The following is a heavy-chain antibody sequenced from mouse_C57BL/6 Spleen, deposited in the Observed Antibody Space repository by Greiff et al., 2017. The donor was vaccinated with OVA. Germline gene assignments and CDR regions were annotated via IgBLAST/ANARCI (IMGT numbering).Heavy chain of an antibody. CDR2: INPYNGGT. V-gene: IGHV1-19*01. CDR3: ASSPYSNYDFDV. J-gene: IGHJ1*03. CDR1: GYTFTDYY. Sequence: VQLQQSGPVLVKPGASVKMSCKASGYTFTDYYMNWVKQSHGKSLEWIGVINPYNGGTSYNQKFKGKATLTVDKSSSTAYMELHSLTSEDSAFYYCASSPYSNYDFDVWGTGTSVTVSS. D-gene: IGHD2-5*01.